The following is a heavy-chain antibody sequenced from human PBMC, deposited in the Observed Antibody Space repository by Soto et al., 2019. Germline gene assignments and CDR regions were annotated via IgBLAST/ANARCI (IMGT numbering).Heavy chain of an antibody. D-gene: IGHD4-17*01. CDR3: ARGAGYGDYGGY. CDR1: GFSLRGYS. Sequence: EVQLVESGGGLVQPGGSLRLSCAASGFSLRGYSMSWVRQAPGKGLEWVSYISGTGSSIYADSVKGRFTISRDNAKNSVYLQMNSLGDDDPAVYYCARGAGYGDYGGYWGQGTLGTVSS. V-gene: IGHV3-48*02. J-gene: IGHJ4*02. CDR2: ISGTGSSI.